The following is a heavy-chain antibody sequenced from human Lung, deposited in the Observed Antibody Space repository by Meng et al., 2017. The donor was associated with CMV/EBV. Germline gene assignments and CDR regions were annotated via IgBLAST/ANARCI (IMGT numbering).Heavy chain of an antibody. CDR1: GFSFSDYA. V-gene: IGHV3-30*02. Sequence: GGSLRLXCAASGFSFSDYAMHWVRQAPGKGLEWVTFNRHDGTNKYYAESVKGQFTISRDNSKSTLYLHMNRLRPEDTAVYYCAKGERQFCSSFNCHYQYYGMDVWXQGTXVTVSS. CDR2: NRHDGTNK. CDR3: AKGERQFCSSFNCHYQYYGMDV. J-gene: IGHJ6*02. D-gene: IGHD3-3*01.